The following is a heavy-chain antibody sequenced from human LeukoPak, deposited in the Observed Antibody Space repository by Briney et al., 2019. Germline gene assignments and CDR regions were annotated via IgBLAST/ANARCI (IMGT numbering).Heavy chain of an antibody. Sequence: GESLRLSCTASGFTFGDYAMSWVRQAPGKGLEWVGFIRSKTYGGTTEYAASVKGRFTISRDDSKTIAYLQMNSLKTEDTAVYYCTRASSSTWSYYYYYMDVWGKGTTVTISS. CDR2: IRSKTYGGTT. V-gene: IGHV3-49*04. J-gene: IGHJ6*03. D-gene: IGHD6-13*01. CDR1: GFTFGDYA. CDR3: TRASSSTWSYYYYYMDV.